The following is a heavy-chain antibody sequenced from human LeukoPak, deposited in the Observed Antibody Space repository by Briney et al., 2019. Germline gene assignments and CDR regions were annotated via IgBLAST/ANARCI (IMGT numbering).Heavy chain of an antibody. V-gene: IGHV3-23*01. J-gene: IGHJ5*02. Sequence: GGSLRLSCAAPGLTFSNYAMTWVRQAPGKGLEWVSTISGSAGSTYYADSVKGRFTISRDNSKNTLYLQMNSLRAEDTAVYYCARPYGSGTFDPWGQGTLVTVSS. CDR1: GLTFSNYA. D-gene: IGHD3-10*01. CDR3: ARPYGSGTFDP. CDR2: ISGSAGST.